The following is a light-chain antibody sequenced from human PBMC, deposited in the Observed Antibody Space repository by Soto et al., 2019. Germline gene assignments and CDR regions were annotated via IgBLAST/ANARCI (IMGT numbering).Light chain of an antibody. CDR2: TAS. J-gene: IGKJ1*01. CDR1: QDINNF. V-gene: IGKV1-16*02. CDR3: QQYKSYPWT. Sequence: DIQMTQSPSSLSASVGDRVTITCRATQDINNFLVWFQQKPGKAPKSLTYTASNLQSGVPSYFSGSGSGTDFTLTISSLQPEDSAIYYCQQYKSYPWTCGQGTRVEVK.